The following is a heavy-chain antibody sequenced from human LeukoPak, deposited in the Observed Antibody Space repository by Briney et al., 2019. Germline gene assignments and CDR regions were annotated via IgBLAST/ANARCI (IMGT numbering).Heavy chain of an antibody. CDR2: ISYDGSNK. Sequence: PGGSLRLSCAASGFTFSSYGMHWVRQAPGKGLEWVAVISYDGSNKYYADSVKGRFTISRDNSKNTLYLQMNSLRAEDTAVYYCARGPIVDGMDVWGQGTTVTVSS. CDR1: GFTFSSYG. J-gene: IGHJ6*02. D-gene: IGHD1-26*01. V-gene: IGHV3-30*03. CDR3: ARGPIVDGMDV.